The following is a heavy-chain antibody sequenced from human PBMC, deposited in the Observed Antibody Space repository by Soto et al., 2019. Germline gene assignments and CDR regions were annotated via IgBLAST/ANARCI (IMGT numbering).Heavy chain of an antibody. D-gene: IGHD3-22*01. V-gene: IGHV5-51*01. J-gene: IGHJ6*02. CDR2: IYPGDSDT. CDR3: AKSSGYLYYYYGLDV. Sequence: GESLKISCKGSGYSFTSYWIGWVRQMPGKGLEWMGIIYPGDSDTRYSPYFQGQVTISADKSISTAYLQWSSLKASDTAMYYCAKSSGYLYYYYGLDVWGQGTTVTVSS. CDR1: GYSFTSYW.